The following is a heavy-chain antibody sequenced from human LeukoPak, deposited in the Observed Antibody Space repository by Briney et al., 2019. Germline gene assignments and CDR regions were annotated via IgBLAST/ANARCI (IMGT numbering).Heavy chain of an antibody. CDR3: ARIHYYGSGSYPQYYFDY. Sequence: GASVKVSCKASGYTFTSYYMHWVRQAPGQGLEWMGIINPSGGSTSYAQKFQGRVTMTRDTSTSPVYMELSSLRSEDTAVYYCARIHYYGSGSYPQYYFDYWGQGTLVTVSS. D-gene: IGHD3-10*01. CDR2: INPSGGST. J-gene: IGHJ4*02. V-gene: IGHV1-46*01. CDR1: GYTFTSYY.